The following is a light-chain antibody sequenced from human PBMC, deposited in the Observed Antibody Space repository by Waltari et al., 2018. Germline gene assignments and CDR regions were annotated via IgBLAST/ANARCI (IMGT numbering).Light chain of an antibody. CDR1: QSVSSN. CDR3: QQYNNWPPWT. V-gene: IGKV3-15*01. CDR2: GAS. J-gene: IGKJ1*01. Sequence: EIVMTQSPATLSVSPGERATPSCRASQSVSSNLAWYQQKPGQTPSLLNYGASTRATGIPARFSGSGSGTEFTLTISSLQSEDFAVYYCQQYNNWPPWTFGQGTKVEIK.